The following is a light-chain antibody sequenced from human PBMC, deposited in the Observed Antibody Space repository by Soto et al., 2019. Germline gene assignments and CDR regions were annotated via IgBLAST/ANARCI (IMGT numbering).Light chain of an antibody. J-gene: IGKJ2*01. CDR2: GAS. V-gene: IGKV3-11*01. CDR3: QERTNWPPVT. CDR1: QNVRTF. Sequence: EVVLTQSPATLSLSPGERATLSCRASQNVRTFLDWYQQKPGQAPRLLIYGASNRATGIPARFSGSGSGTDFTLTISSLEPEDFAVYYCQERTNWPPVTFGLGTKLEIK.